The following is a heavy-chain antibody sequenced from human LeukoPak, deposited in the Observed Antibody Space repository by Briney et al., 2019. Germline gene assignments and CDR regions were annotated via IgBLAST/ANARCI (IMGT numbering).Heavy chain of an antibody. V-gene: IGHV4-38-2*02. CDR2: IYHSGST. CDR3: ARGSARPFDP. Sequence: WETLSLTCTVSGYSISSGYYWGWIRQPPGKGLEWIGSIYHSGSTYYNPSLKSRVTISVDTSKNQFSLKLSSVTAADTAVYYCARGSARPFDPWGQGTLVTVSS. CDR1: GYSISSGYY. J-gene: IGHJ5*02. D-gene: IGHD6-25*01.